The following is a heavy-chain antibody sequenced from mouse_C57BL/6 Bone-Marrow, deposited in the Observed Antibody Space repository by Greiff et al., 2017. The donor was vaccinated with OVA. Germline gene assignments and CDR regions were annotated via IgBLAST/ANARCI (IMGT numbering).Heavy chain of an antibody. J-gene: IGHJ2*01. CDR3: ARGGYYADYFVY. Sequence: QVQLQQPGAELVRPGSSVKLSCKASGYTFTSYWMDWVKQRPGQGLEWIGNIYPSDSETHYNQKFKDKATLTVDKSSSTAYMQLSSLTSEDSAVYYCARGGYYADYFVYRGPGTTLTVSS. D-gene: IGHD2-3*01. V-gene: IGHV1-61*01. CDR1: GYTFTSYW. CDR2: IYPSDSET.